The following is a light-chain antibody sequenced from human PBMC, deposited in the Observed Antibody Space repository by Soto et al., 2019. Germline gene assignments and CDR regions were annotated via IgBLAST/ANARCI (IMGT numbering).Light chain of an antibody. J-gene: IGLJ1*01. Sequence: QSALTQPPSASGSPVQSVTISCTGTSSYIGGYNYVSWYQHHPGKAPELIIYEVNKRPSGVPGRFSGSKSGNTASLTVSRLQTEDEADYYCSSYAGSNNFVFGTGTRSPS. CDR3: SSYAGSNNFV. CDR1: SSYIGGYNY. CDR2: EVN. V-gene: IGLV2-8*01.